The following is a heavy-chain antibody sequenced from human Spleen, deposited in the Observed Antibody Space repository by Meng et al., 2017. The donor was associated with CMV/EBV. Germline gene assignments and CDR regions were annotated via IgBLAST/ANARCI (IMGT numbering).Heavy chain of an antibody. Sequence: SVKVSCKASGGTFSSYAITWVRQAPGQGLEWMGGIIPIFGTINYAQKFQGRVKITADRATSTGYMELSSLRSEDTAVYYCARVKRAGSLHSPGPFDNWGQGTLVTVSS. CDR1: GGTFSSYA. CDR3: ARVKRAGSLHSPGPFDN. D-gene: IGHD6-19*01. V-gene: IGHV1-69*06. J-gene: IGHJ4*02. CDR2: IIPIFGTI.